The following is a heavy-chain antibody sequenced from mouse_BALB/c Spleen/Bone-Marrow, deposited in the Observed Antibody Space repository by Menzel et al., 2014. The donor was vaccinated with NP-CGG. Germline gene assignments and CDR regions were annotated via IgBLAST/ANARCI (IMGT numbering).Heavy chain of an antibody. CDR3: ARLGYYGWFAY. D-gene: IGHD2-3*01. CDR1: GFDFSRYW. V-gene: IGHV4-1*02. Sequence: EVNVVESGGGLVQPGGSLKLSCAASGFDFSRYWMSWVRQAPGKGLQWIGEINPESNTINYTPSLKDKFIISRDNAKNTLYPQMSKVRSEDTALYCCARLGYYGWFAYWGQGTLVTVSA. CDR2: INPESNTI. J-gene: IGHJ3*01.